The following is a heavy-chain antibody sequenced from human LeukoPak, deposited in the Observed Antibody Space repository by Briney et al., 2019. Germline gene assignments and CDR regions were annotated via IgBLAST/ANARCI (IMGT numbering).Heavy chain of an antibody. D-gene: IGHD6-6*01. CDR3: TTDSPYSSSDY. V-gene: IGHV3-15*01. J-gene: IGHJ4*02. CDR2: IKSKTDGGTT. Sequence: GGSLRLSCAASGFTFSSYAMSWVRQAPGKGLEWVGRIKSKTDGGTTDYAAPVKGRFTISRDDSKNTLYLQMNSLKTEDTAVYYCTTDSPYSSSDYWGQGTLVTVSS. CDR1: GFTFSSYA.